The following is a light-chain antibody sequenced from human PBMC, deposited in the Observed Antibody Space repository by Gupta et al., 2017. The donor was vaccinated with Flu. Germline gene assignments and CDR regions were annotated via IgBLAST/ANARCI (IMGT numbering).Light chain of an antibody. Sequence: EAVLTQSPGTLSLSPGERATLSCRASQSINNYIAWYQQKPGQAPRLLIYDASNRAAGTPHRFSGSGSGTDFTLTSSSLEPEDSAIYYCHQRSNWQTFGQGTKVEIK. J-gene: IGKJ1*01. V-gene: IGKV3-11*01. CDR2: DAS. CDR1: QSINNY. CDR3: HQRSNWQT.